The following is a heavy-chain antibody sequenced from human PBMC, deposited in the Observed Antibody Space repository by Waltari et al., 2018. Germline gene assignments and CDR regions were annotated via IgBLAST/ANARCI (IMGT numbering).Heavy chain of an antibody. CDR2: LSADGGNS. CDR1: EFNFSDNV. D-gene: IGHD1-26*01. Sequence: EVQLLESGGGLVQPGGSLRLSCAASEFNFSDNVVTWVRQALGKGLEWVATLSADGGNSYYADSVQGRFTISRDTSKNTLYLQMNNLGVEDTAIYYCAKLVGTLGPWGQGTLVTVSS. J-gene: IGHJ5*02. CDR3: AKLVGTLGP. V-gene: IGHV3-23*01.